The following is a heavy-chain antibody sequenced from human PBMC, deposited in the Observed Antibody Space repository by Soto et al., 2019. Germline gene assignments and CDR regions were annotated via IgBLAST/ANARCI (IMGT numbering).Heavy chain of an antibody. CDR3: VRHYSDGGNCHQFDH. Sequence: PSETLSLTCTVSGGSISSDYCSWIRQSPGKGLEWIGVISSRATTNYNPSLKSRAIVSIDTSKNQFSLKLFSVTAADTAVYYCVRHYSDGGNCHQFDHWGQGTPVTVSS. D-gene: IGHD2-15*01. J-gene: IGHJ4*02. V-gene: IGHV4-59*08. CDR1: GGSISSDY. CDR2: ISSRATT.